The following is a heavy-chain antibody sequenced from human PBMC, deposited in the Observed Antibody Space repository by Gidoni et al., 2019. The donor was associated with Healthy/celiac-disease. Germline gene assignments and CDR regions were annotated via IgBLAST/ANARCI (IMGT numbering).Heavy chain of an antibody. V-gene: IGHV3-30*18. Sequence: GGVVQPGRSLRLSCAASGFTFSSYGMHWVRQAPGKGLEWVAVISYDGSNKYYADSVKGRFTISRDNSKNTLYLQMNSLRAEDTAVYYCAKDRDSGWYNYFDYWGQGTLVTVSS. CDR3: AKDRDSGWYNYFDY. D-gene: IGHD6-19*01. J-gene: IGHJ4*02. CDR1: GFTFSSYG. CDR2: ISYDGSNK.